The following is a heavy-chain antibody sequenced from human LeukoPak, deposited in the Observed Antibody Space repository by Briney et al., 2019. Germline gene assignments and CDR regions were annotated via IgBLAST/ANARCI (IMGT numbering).Heavy chain of an antibody. V-gene: IGHV3-74*01. J-gene: IGHJ4*02. CDR3: VREWGRSSGWYY. Sequence: GGSLRLSCAASGFTFSSYWMHWVRQVPGKGLVWVSRINSDGSSRSYVDSVMGRFTISRDNAKNSLYLQMKSLRAEDTAVYYCVREWGRSSGWYYWGQGTLVTVSS. D-gene: IGHD6-19*01. CDR1: GFTFSSYW. CDR2: INSDGSSR.